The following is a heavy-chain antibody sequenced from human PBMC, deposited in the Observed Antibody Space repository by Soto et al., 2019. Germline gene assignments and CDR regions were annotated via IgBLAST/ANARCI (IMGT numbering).Heavy chain of an antibody. J-gene: IGHJ4*02. Sequence: PGGSLRLSCAASGFTFSSYGMHWVRQAPGKGLEWVAVIWYDGSNKYYADSVKGRFTISRDNSKNTLYLQMNSLRAEDTAVYYCARDQRLLWFGELSYWCQGTLVNVS. CDR3: ARDQRLLWFGELSY. CDR2: IWYDGSNK. V-gene: IGHV3-33*01. D-gene: IGHD3-10*01. CDR1: GFTFSSYG.